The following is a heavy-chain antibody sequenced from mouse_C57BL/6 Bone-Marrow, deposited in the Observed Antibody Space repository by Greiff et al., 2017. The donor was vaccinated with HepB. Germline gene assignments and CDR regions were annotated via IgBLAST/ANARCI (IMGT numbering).Heavy chain of an antibody. V-gene: IGHV5-6*01. CDR2: ISSGGSYT. J-gene: IGHJ4*01. CDR3: ARRAYDYDDGLYYAMDY. Sequence: EVQLQESGGDLVKPGGSLKLSCAASGFTFSSYGMSWVRQTPDKRLEWVATISSGGSYTYYPDSVKGRFTISRDNAKNTLYLQMSSLKSEDTAMYYCARRAYDYDDGLYYAMDYWGQGTSVTVSS. D-gene: IGHD2-4*01. CDR1: GFTFSSYG.